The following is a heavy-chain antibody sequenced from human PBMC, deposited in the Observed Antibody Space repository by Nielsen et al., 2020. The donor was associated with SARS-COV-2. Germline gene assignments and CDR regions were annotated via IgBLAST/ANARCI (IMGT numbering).Heavy chain of an antibody. CDR1: GFTFSSYA. J-gene: IGHJ5*02. Sequence: GESLKISCAASGFTFSSYAMSWVRQAPGKGLEWVSAISGSGGSTYYADSVKGRFTISRDNSKNTLYLQMNSLRAEDTAVYYCVRVRGVFRWFDPWGQGTLVTVSS. CDR3: VRVRGVFRWFDP. CDR2: ISGSGGST. D-gene: IGHD3-10*01. V-gene: IGHV3-23*01.